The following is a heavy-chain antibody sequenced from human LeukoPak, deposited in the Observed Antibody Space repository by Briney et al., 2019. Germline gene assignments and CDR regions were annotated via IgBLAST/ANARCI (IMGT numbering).Heavy chain of an antibody. CDR1: GYSFAINW. Sequence: GESLKISCKGFGYSFAINWIGWVRQMPGKGLEWMGVIYPGDSDTRYSPSFQGQVTISADMSISTAYLQWSSLKASDTAMYYCARSSDYVLDYWRQGTLVTVSS. V-gene: IGHV5-51*01. CDR3: ARSSDYVLDY. J-gene: IGHJ4*02. CDR2: IYPGDSDT. D-gene: IGHD5-12*01.